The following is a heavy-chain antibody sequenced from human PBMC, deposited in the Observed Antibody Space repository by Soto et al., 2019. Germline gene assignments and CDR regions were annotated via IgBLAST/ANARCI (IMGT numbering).Heavy chain of an antibody. J-gene: IGHJ6*03. CDR1: GDSVSSNTAA. V-gene: IGHV6-1*01. D-gene: IGHD5-12*01. CDR2: TYFRSRWYN. Sequence: SQTLSLTCAISGDSVSSNTAAWHWIRQSPSRGLEWLGRTYFRSRWYNDYAVSVKSRITINADTSKNQFSLHLNSVSPEDTAVYYCARHLESGYSNYYYYMDVWGKGTTVTVSS. CDR3: ARHLESGYSNYYYYMDV.